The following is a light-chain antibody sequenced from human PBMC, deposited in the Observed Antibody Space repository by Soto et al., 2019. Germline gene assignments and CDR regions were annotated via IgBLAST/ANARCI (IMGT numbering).Light chain of an antibody. J-gene: IGKJ2*01. V-gene: IGKV2-28*01. Sequence: DIVMTQSPLSLPVTPGEPASISCRSSQSLRHHNGYYYLDWYLQKPGQSPQVLIYLGSNRASGVPDRVSGSGSGTVFTLKISRVEAEDVGVYYCIPTLQAPYSFGQGTKLEIK. CDR2: LGS. CDR3: IPTLQAPYS. CDR1: QSLRHHNGYYY.